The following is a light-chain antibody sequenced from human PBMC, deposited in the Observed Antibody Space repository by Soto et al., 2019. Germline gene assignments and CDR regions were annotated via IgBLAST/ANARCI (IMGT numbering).Light chain of an antibody. CDR1: QSLSSW. Sequence: DIQMTQSPSTLSASVGDRVTFTCRASQSLSSWLAWYQQKPGKAPKLLIYKASTLESGVPSRFSGSGSGTEFTLTISSLQPDDFESYYCQQYNSYSQTFGQGTQVEIK. J-gene: IGKJ1*01. CDR3: QQYNSYSQT. V-gene: IGKV1-5*03. CDR2: KAS.